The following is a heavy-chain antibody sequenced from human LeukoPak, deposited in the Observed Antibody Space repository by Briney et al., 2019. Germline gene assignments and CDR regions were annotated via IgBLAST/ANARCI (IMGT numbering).Heavy chain of an antibody. CDR1: GFTFSSYS. CDR3: AREMHIVVVTARVGAFDI. D-gene: IGHD2-21*02. V-gene: IGHV3-21*01. Sequence: GGSLRLSCAASGFTFSSYSMNWVRQAPGKGLEWVSSISSSSSYIYYADSVKGRSTISRDNAKNSLYLQMNSLRAEDTAVYYCAREMHIVVVTARVGAFDIWGQGTMVTVSS. CDR2: ISSSSSYI. J-gene: IGHJ3*02.